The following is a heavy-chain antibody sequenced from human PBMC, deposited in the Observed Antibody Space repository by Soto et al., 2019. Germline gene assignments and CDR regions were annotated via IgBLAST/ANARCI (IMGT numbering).Heavy chain of an antibody. Sequence: EVQLVESGGGLVQPGGSLRLSCAASGFTYNTYWMSWVRQAPGKGLEWVANIRQDGRENYYVDSVKGRFTISRDNGKNSLYLQMNSLRAEDTAVYFCARWDETLTGYFGYWGQGTLVTVSS. CDR1: GFTYNTYW. CDR3: ARWDETLTGYFGY. V-gene: IGHV3-7*01. J-gene: IGHJ4*02. D-gene: IGHD3-9*01. CDR2: IRQDGREN.